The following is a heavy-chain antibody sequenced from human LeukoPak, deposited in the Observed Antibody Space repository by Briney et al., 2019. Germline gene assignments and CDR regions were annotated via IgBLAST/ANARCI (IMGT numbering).Heavy chain of an antibody. Sequence: ASVKVSCKASGYTFTSYGISWVRQAPGQGLEWMGWISAYNGNTNYAQKLQGRVTMTTDTSTSTAYMELRSLRSDDTAVYYCARDPDDSSGYYYRVHYFDYWGQGTLVTVSS. CDR2: ISAYNGNT. J-gene: IGHJ4*02. CDR1: GYTFTSYG. V-gene: IGHV1-18*01. CDR3: ARDPDDSSGYYYRVHYFDY. D-gene: IGHD3-22*01.